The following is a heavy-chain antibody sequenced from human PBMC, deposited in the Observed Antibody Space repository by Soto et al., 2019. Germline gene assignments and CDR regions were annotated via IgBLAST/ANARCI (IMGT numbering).Heavy chain of an antibody. D-gene: IGHD6-6*01. Sequence: SVNVSCKASGFSFTGYYIHWLRQAPGQGLEWMGWINAHSGGTEYAQKFQGRVTLTRDTSIATAYLTLTSLTSDDTALYYCAKDLTRQLAYWLDPWGQGTQVTVSS. V-gene: IGHV1-2*02. J-gene: IGHJ5*02. CDR2: INAHSGGT. CDR1: GFSFTGYY. CDR3: AKDLTRQLAYWLDP.